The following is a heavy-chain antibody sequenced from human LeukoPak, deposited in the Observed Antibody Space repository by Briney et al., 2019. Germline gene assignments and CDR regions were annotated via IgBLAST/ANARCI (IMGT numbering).Heavy chain of an antibody. CDR1: GFTFSSYE. CDR3: ARSPVRLLDDFDY. V-gene: IGHV3-48*03. CDR2: ISSSGSTI. J-gene: IGHJ4*02. Sequence: GGSLRLSCAASGFTFSSYEMNWVRQAPGKGLEWVSYISSSGSTIYYADSVKGRFTISRDNAKNSLYLQMNSLRAEDTAVYYCARSPVRLLDDFDYWGQGTLVTVSS. D-gene: IGHD1-26*01.